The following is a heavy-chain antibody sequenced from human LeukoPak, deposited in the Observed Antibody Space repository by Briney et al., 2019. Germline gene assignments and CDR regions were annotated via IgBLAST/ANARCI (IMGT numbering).Heavy chain of an antibody. CDR1: GFTFSNYW. J-gene: IGHJ4*02. CDR2: IKQDGSEK. CDR3: ARDRALYDRSGYYYTEDDY. D-gene: IGHD3-22*01. Sequence: PGGSLRLSCAASGFTFSNYWMRWVRQAPGKGLEWVANIKQDGSEKYYVDSVKGRFTISRDNAENSLYLQMNSLRADDTAVYYCARDRALYDRSGYYYTEDDYWGQGTLVTVSS. V-gene: IGHV3-7*01.